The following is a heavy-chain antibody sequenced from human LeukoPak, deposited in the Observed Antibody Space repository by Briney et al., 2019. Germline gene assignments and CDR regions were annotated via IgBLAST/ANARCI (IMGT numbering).Heavy chain of an antibody. D-gene: IGHD5-12*01. V-gene: IGHV3-48*04. Sequence: PGGSLRLSCAVSGFTFSDYTMNWVRQAPGRGLEWVSYMSFSGSTKYYADSVKGRFTISRDNAKNSLYLQMNSLRAEDTAVYYCARGYSSYYPDAFDIWGQGTMVTVSS. J-gene: IGHJ3*02. CDR1: GFTFSDYT. CDR2: MSFSGSTK. CDR3: ARGYSSYYPDAFDI.